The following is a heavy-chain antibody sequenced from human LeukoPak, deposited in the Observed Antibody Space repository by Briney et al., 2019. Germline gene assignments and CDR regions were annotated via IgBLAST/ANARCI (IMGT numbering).Heavy chain of an antibody. V-gene: IGHV4-59*01. D-gene: IGHD3-3*01. Sequence: PSETLSLTCTVSGGSISRYYWSWIRQPPGKGLEWIGYIYYSGSTNYNPSLKSRVTISVDTSKNQFSLKLSSVTAADTAVYYCAKIRFLEWLLSPGGYFDYWGQGTLVTVSS. CDR2: IYYSGST. CDR3: AKIRFLEWLLSPGGYFDY. CDR1: GGSISRYY. J-gene: IGHJ4*02.